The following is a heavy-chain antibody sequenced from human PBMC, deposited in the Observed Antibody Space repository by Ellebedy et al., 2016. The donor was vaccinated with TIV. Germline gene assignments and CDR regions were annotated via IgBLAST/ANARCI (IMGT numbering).Heavy chain of an antibody. V-gene: IGHV3-66*01. D-gene: IGHD6-19*01. J-gene: IGHJ4*02. CDR2: ISSGGTT. CDR3: ARRYTSGWAPFHY. CDR1: GFTVSSNY. Sequence: GESLKISCAASGFTVSSNYMSWVRQAPGKGLEWVSVISSGGTTYYADSVKGRFSVSRDNANNTMYLQMKSLRAEDTAIYYCARRYTSGWAPFHYWGQGTLVTVSS.